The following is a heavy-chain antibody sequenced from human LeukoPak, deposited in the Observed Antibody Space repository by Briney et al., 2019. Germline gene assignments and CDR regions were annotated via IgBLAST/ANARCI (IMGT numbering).Heavy chain of an antibody. J-gene: IGHJ4*02. CDR1: GGSFSGYY. D-gene: IGHD6-19*01. V-gene: IGHV4-34*01. CDR2: INHSGST. Sequence: PSETLSLTCAVNGGSFSGYYWSLIRQPPGKGLEWIGEINHSGSTNYNPSLKSRVTISVETSKNQFSLKLSSVTAADTAVYYCASQYSSGWYRKGVDYWGQGTLVTVSS. CDR3: ASQYSSGWYRKGVDY.